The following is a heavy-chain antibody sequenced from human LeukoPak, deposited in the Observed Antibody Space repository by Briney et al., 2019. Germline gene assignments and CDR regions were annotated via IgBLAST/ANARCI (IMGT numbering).Heavy chain of an antibody. CDR3: ATTYYYGSGIDY. CDR1: GYSFTNYG. Sequence: SVKVSCKASGYSFTNYGITWVRQAPGQGPEWMGGIIPIFGTANYAQKFQGRVTITTDESTSTAYMELSSLRSEDTAVYYCATTYYYGSGIDYWGQGTLVTVSS. V-gene: IGHV1-69*05. D-gene: IGHD3-10*01. CDR2: IIPIFGTA. J-gene: IGHJ4*02.